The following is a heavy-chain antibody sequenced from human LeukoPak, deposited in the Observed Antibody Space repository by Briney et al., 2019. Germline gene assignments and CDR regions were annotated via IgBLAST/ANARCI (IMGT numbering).Heavy chain of an antibody. V-gene: IGHV3-23*01. CDR1: GFTFSSYA. CDR2: ISGSGGST. J-gene: IGHJ4*02. D-gene: IGHD6-13*01. Sequence: GGSLRLSCTASGFTFSSYAMSWVRQAPGKGLEWVSAISGSGGSTYYADSVKGRFTISRDNSKNTLYLQMNSLRAEDTAVYYCANSPQYSSSWYYFDYWGQGTLATVSS. CDR3: ANSPQYSSSWYYFDY.